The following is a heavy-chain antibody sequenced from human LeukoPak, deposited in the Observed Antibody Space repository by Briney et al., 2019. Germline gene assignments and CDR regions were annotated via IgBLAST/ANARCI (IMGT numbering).Heavy chain of an antibody. J-gene: IGHJ4*02. Sequence: SETLSLTCTVSGGSISSYYWSWIRQPPGKGLEWIGYIYYSGSTNYYPSLKSRVTISVDTSKNQFSLKLTSVTVADTAVYYCARKSMIVGSPFDYWGQGTLVTVSS. CDR1: GGSISSYY. D-gene: IGHD3-22*01. V-gene: IGHV4-59*01. CDR3: ARKSMIVGSPFDY. CDR2: IYYSGST.